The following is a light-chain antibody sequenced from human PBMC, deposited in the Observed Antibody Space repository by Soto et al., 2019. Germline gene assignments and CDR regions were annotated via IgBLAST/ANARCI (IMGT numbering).Light chain of an antibody. CDR2: GAS. CDR3: QQYGSSPAT. Sequence: EIVLTQSPGTLSLSPGERATLSCRASQSVSNNYLAWYQQKPGQAPRLFIYGASNRATGIPDRFSGSGSGTDFTLTISRLEPEDFAVYYCQQYGSSPATFGQGTNLEIK. J-gene: IGKJ2*01. V-gene: IGKV3-20*01. CDR1: QSVSNNY.